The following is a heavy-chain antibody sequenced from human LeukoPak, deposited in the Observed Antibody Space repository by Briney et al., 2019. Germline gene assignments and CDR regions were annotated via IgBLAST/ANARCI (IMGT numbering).Heavy chain of an antibody. D-gene: IGHD6-13*01. CDR2: IWYDGSNK. Sequence: GGPLRLTCAASGFTFSSYGMHWVRQAPGKGLEWVAVIWYDGSNKYYADSVKGRFTISRDNSKNTLYLQMNSLRAEDTAVYYCARDGPGIAEKGADYYYYGMDVWGQGTTVTVSS. CDR3: ARDGPGIAEKGADYYYYGMDV. J-gene: IGHJ6*02. V-gene: IGHV3-33*01. CDR1: GFTFSSYG.